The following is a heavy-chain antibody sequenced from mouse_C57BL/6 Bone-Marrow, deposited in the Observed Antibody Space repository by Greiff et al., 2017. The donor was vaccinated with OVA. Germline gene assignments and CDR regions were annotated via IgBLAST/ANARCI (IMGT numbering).Heavy chain of an antibody. Sequence: EVQLVESGGGLVKPGGSLKLSCAASGFTFSDYGMHWVRQAPEKGLEWVAYISSGSSTIYYADTVKGRFTISRDNAKNTLFLQMTSLRSEDTAMYYCATYGSSLYWNFDVWGTGTTVTVSS. D-gene: IGHD1-1*01. CDR2: ISSGSSTI. CDR1: GFTFSDYG. J-gene: IGHJ1*03. V-gene: IGHV5-17*01. CDR3: ATYGSSLYWNFDV.